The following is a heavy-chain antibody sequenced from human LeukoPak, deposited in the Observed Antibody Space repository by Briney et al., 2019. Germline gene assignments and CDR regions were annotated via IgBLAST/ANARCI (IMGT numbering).Heavy chain of an antibody. D-gene: IGHD5-24*01. V-gene: IGHV4-34*01. CDR1: GGSFSGYY. CDR2: IYYGGST. CDR3: ARQIVEMATTSFDY. J-gene: IGHJ4*02. Sequence: SETLSLTCAVYGGSFSGYYWSWIRQPPGKGLEWIGSIYYGGSTYYNPSLKSRVTISVDTSKNQFSLKLSSVTAADTAVYYCARQIVEMATTSFDYWGQGTLVTVSS.